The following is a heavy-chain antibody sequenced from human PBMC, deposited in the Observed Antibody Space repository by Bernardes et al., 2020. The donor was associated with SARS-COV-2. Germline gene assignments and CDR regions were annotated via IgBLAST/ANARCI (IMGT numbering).Heavy chain of an antibody. V-gene: IGHV3-74*01. D-gene: IGHD3-10*01. Sequence: GGSLRLSCAASGITFSSNWMHWVRQAPGKGLVWVSRISGDGSVTNYADPVKGRFIISRDNAKNTLYLQMNSLRDEDTAVYYCASLYGSGSQHYWGQGTLVTVSS. CDR3: ASLYGSGSQHY. J-gene: IGHJ4*02. CDR2: ISGDGSVT. CDR1: GITFSSNW.